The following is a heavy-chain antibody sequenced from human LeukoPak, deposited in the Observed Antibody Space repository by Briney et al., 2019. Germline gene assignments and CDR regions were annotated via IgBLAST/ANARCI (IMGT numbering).Heavy chain of an antibody. Sequence: GGTLRLSCAASGFKSTDYYMSWSCQAPGKGLEWISYISMSGSVIHYSDSVKVRFTTSRDNVKNSLYLQRASLRVDDTAVYYCARGGWSRGWFDPWGQGTLGSVSS. D-gene: IGHD3-22*01. CDR1: GFKSTDYY. CDR3: ARGGWSRGWFDP. CDR2: ISMSGSVI. J-gene: IGHJ5*02. V-gene: IGHV3-11*01.